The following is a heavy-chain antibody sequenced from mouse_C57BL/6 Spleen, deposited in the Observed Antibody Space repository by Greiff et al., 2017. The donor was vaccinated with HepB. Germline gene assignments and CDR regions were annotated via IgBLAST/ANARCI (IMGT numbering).Heavy chain of an antibody. Sequence: VQLKESGGDLVKPGGSLKLSCAASGFTFSSYGMSWVRQTPDKRLEWVATISSGGSYTYYPDSVKGRFTISRDNAKNTLYLQMSSLKSEDTAMYYWARDYYGSMDYWGQGTSVTVSS. V-gene: IGHV5-6*01. CDR3: ARDYYGSMDY. J-gene: IGHJ4*01. CDR1: GFTFSSYG. CDR2: ISSGGSYT. D-gene: IGHD1-1*01.